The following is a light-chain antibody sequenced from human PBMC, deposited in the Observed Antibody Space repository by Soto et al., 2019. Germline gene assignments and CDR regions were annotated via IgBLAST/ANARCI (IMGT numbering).Light chain of an antibody. CDR3: SSYTSSSTYV. V-gene: IGLV2-14*01. J-gene: IGLJ1*01. Sequence: QSVLTQPASVSGSPGQSITISCTGTSSDVGGYNYVSLYQQHAGKAPKLMIYEVSNRPSGVSNRFSGSKSGNTASLTISGLQAEDEADYYCSSYTSSSTYVFGTGTKLTVL. CDR1: SSDVGGYNY. CDR2: EVS.